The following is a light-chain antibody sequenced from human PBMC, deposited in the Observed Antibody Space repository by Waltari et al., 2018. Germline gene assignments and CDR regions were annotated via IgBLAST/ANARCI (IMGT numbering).Light chain of an antibody. CDR3: TSCTSTTSYVV. CDR1: NSDIGGYNF. CDR2: DVN. J-gene: IGLJ2*01. V-gene: IGLV2-14*03. Sequence: QSALTQPASVSGSPGQSITISCTGTNSDIGGYNFVSWYQQHPGKAPRLMIYDVNKRPSGVSNRFSGSKSGNTASLTISVLQADDEADYYCTSCTSTTSYVVFGGGTNLTV.